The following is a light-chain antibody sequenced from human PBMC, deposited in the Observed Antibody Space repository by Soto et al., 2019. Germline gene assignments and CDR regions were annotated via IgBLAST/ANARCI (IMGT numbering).Light chain of an antibody. CDR3: QQYEDLPLT. J-gene: IGKJ4*01. Sequence: DIPLTQSPSSLSASVGDRVTITCQASQDINSYLNWYQQKPGKAPKLLIFDASSVETGVPSRFSGSGSGTHFTFTISSLEPEDIATYHCQQYEDLPLTFGGGTRVELK. CDR2: DAS. CDR1: QDINSY. V-gene: IGKV1-33*01.